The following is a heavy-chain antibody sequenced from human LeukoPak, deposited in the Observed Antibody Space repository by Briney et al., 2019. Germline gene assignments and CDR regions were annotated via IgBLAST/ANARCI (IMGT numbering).Heavy chain of an antibody. Sequence: PGGSLRLFCAASGFTLSNYDMNWVRQAPGKGLEWVSSISTSSRYIYYKDSVRGRFTISRDDAKNSLYLEMNSLGAEDTAVYYCAFGRSGRIVSPFDYWGQGTLVTVSS. V-gene: IGHV3-21*04. CDR1: GFTLSNYD. CDR2: ISTSSRYI. D-gene: IGHD1-26*01. J-gene: IGHJ4*02. CDR3: AFGRSGRIVSPFDY.